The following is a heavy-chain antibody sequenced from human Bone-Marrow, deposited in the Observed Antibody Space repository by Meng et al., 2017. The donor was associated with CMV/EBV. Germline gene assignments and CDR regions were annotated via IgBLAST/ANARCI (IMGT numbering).Heavy chain of an antibody. CDR1: GYTFTSYY. Sequence: ASVKVSCKASGYTFTSYYMHWVRQAPGQGLEWMGIINPSGGSTSYAQKFQGRVTMTRDTSTSTVYMELSSLRSDDTAVYYCARDRIDWELNYGMDVWGQGTTVTVSS. D-gene: IGHD1-26*01. V-gene: IGHV1-46*01. CDR2: INPSGGST. J-gene: IGHJ6*02. CDR3: ARDRIDWELNYGMDV.